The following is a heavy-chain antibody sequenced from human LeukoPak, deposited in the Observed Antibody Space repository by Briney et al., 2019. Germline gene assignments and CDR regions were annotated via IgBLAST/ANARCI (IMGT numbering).Heavy chain of an antibody. Sequence: GGSLRLSCAASGFTVITNDMTLVRQAPGKGLEWVSVLYSDGNTKYADSVQGRFTTSRDNSKNTLYLEMNSLSPDDTAVYYCARGVEPLAANTLAYWGEGTLVTVSS. CDR2: LYSDGNT. CDR1: GFTVITND. D-gene: IGHD1-14*01. J-gene: IGHJ4*02. CDR3: ARGVEPLAANTLAY. V-gene: IGHV3-53*01.